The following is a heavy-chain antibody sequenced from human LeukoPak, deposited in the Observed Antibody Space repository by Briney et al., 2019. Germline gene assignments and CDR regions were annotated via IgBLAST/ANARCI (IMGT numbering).Heavy chain of an antibody. J-gene: IGHJ4*02. CDR2: ISSSGSPI. V-gene: IGHV3-48*04. CDR1: GFTFTSYR. Sequence: GGSLRLSCAASGFTFTSYRMNWVRQAPGKGLEWVSYISSSGSPIFYGDSVKGRFTVSRDNAKNSLYLQMNSLRAEDTAVYYCARDAFTMVRGVITYFDYWGQGTLVTVSS. CDR3: ARDAFTMVRGVITYFDY. D-gene: IGHD3-10*01.